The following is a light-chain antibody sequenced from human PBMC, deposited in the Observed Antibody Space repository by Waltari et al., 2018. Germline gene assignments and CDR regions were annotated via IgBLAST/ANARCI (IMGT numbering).Light chain of an antibody. V-gene: IGLV8-61*01. Sequence: QTVVTQEPSLSVSPGGTVTLTCALSSGSLSTTSYATWYQQTPGQAPRTLVYTANARSSGVPDRCSGSILGNTAALTITGAQADDESDYYCALYMGSGIWVFGGGTRLTVL. CDR2: TAN. CDR1: SGSLSTTSY. CDR3: ALYMGSGIWV. J-gene: IGLJ3*02.